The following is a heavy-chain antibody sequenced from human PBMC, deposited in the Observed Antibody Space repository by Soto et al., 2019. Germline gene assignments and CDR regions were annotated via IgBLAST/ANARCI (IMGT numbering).Heavy chain of an antibody. Sequence: GSSLRLSCAASGFTFSRYAMSWVLQATGKGLEWVSAISVGGGSTYYAESVKGRLTISRDNSKNTLYLQMNSLRAEDTAGYYCAKSSVVDGDYEGPKYYFDYWGQGTLVTVSS. J-gene: IGHJ4*02. CDR3: AKSSVVDGDYEGPKYYFDY. CDR2: ISVGGGST. D-gene: IGHD4-17*01. CDR1: GFTFSRYA. V-gene: IGHV3-23*01.